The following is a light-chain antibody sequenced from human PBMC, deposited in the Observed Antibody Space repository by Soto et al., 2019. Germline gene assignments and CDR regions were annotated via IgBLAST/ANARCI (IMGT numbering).Light chain of an antibody. CDR1: SSDVGGYNY. V-gene: IGLV2-8*01. Sequence: QSALTQPPSASGSPGQSVTISCTGTSSDVGGYNYVSWYQQHPGKAPKLMIYEVSKRPSGVPDRFSGSKSGNTASLTVSGRQAEDEADYYCSSYAGSNNLVFGGGTKLTFL. CDR2: EVS. CDR3: SSYAGSNNLV. J-gene: IGLJ2*01.